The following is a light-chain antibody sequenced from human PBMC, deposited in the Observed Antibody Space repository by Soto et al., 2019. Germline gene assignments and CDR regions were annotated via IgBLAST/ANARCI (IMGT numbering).Light chain of an antibody. V-gene: IGLV1-47*01. CDR1: ASTIGRNY. CDR2: RNS. CDR3: AAWDDNLSGFYV. J-gene: IGLJ1*01. Sequence: QSVLTQSPSASGTPGQRVTISCSGSASTIGRNYVYWYQQLPGTAPKLLIYRNSQRPSGVPDRFSGSKSGTSASLAISGLRSEDEADYYCAAWDDNLSGFYVFGDGTKVTV.